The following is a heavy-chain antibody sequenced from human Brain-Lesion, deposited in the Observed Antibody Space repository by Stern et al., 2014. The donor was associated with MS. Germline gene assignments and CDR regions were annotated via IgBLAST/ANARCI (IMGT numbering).Heavy chain of an antibody. CDR3: ARDQRGITIFGVVTDYYYLGMDV. V-gene: IGHV1-2*02. D-gene: IGHD3-3*01. Sequence: QLVESGAEVKKPGASVKGSCKTSGYIFPGYYIHWVRQAPGQGLEWMAWVNPKTGGTKYAQKFQGRVTMSRDTSISTAYVELSSLTSDDTAVYYCARDQRGITIFGVVTDYYYLGMDVWGQGTTVTVSS. J-gene: IGHJ6*02. CDR1: GYIFPGYY. CDR2: VNPKTGGT.